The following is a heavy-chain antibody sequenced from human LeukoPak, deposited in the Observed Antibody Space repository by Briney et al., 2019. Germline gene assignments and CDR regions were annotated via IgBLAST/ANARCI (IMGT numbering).Heavy chain of an antibody. V-gene: IGHV3-23*01. CDR3: AKEGNLGWELPQFDY. Sequence: GGSLRLSCTVSGFIFSNYAMSWVRQAPGKGLEWVSSTSDSGAGTYYADSVRGRFTISRDNSKNTLYLQLDSLRAEDTAVYYCAKEGNLGWELPQFDYWGQGTLVTVSS. CDR2: TSDSGAGT. J-gene: IGHJ4*02. D-gene: IGHD3-10*01. CDR1: GFIFSNYA.